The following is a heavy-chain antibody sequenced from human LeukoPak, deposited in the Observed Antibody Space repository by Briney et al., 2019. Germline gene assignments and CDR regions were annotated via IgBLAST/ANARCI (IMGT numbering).Heavy chain of an antibody. CDR1: GGSISSGGYS. CDR2: IYHSGGT. V-gene: IGHV4-30-2*01. J-gene: IGHJ4*02. CDR3: ARGRDGVFDY. Sequence: SETLSLTCAVSGGSISSGGYSWSWLRQPPGKGLEWIGYIYHSGGTYYNPSLKSRVTISVDRSKNQFSLKLSSVTAADTAVYYCARGRDGVFDYWGQGTLVTVSS. D-gene: IGHD4-17*01.